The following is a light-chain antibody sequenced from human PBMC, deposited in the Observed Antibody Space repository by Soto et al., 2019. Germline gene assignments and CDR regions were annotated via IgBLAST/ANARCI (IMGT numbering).Light chain of an antibody. J-gene: IGKJ2*01. CDR3: LQHKNYPYN. V-gene: IGKV1-17*03. CDR1: QAISDS. CDR2: AAS. Sequence: DIQMTQSPSAMSASVGDRVTLTCRASQAISDSLAWFQQIPGKVPKRLIYAASSLASGVPSRFTGSGSGTEFTRTISSLQPEDFATYYCLQHKNYPYNFGQGTKLDFK.